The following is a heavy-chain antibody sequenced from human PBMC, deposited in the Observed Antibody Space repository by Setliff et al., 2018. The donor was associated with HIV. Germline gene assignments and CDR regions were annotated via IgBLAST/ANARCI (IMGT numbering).Heavy chain of an antibody. V-gene: IGHV4-34*01. CDR3: ARTSSKFYAGNGMDV. D-gene: IGHD6-13*01. J-gene: IGHJ6*04. CDR2: INHNRST. Sequence: SETLSLTCAVYGGSFNGYYWSWIRQPPGKGLEWIGEINHNRSTNYNPSLKSRVTISVDTSKNQFSLKLTSVTAADTAIYYCARTSSKFYAGNGMDVWGKGTTVTVSS. CDR1: GGSFNGYY.